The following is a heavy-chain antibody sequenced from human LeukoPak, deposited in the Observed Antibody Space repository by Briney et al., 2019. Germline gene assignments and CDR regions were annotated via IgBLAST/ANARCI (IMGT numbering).Heavy chain of an antibody. D-gene: IGHD6-13*01. CDR1: GGSISSYY. CDR2: IYYSGST. CDR3: AREGDRVAAFDP. J-gene: IGHJ5*02. V-gene: IGHV4-59*01. Sequence: SETLSLTCTVSGGSISSYYWSWIRQPLGKGLEWIGYIYYSGSTNYNPSLKSRVTISVDTSKNQFSLKLSSVTAADTAVYYCAREGDRVAAFDPWGQGTLVTVSS.